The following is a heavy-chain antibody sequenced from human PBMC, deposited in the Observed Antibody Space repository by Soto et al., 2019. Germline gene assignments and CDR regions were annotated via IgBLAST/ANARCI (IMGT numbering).Heavy chain of an antibody. Sequence: GRSLRLSCSASGFTFSNYAMHRVRQAPGKGLEYVSAISSNGGSTYYTDSVKGRFTISRDNSKNTLYLQMSSLRAEDTAVYYCAKSTRRYCSGGSCSYGMDVWGQGTTVTVSS. V-gene: IGHV3-64D*06. J-gene: IGHJ6*02. CDR1: GFTFSNYA. CDR3: AKSTRRYCSGGSCSYGMDV. CDR2: ISSNGGST. D-gene: IGHD2-15*01.